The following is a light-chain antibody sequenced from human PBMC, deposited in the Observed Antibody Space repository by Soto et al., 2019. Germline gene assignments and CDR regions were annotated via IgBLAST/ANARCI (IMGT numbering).Light chain of an antibody. J-gene: IGLJ1*01. CDR1: GANIGTYE. CDR3: QSYESSRQTGYV. Sequence: QSVLTQPPSVSGAPGQSVTLSYTGSGANIGTYEVHWYQQVPGIAPRLLIQHNFNRPSGVPDRFSGSKSGTSASLAITGLQAEDEADYYCQSYESSRQTGYVFGTGTKLTVL. V-gene: IGLV1-40*01. CDR2: HNF.